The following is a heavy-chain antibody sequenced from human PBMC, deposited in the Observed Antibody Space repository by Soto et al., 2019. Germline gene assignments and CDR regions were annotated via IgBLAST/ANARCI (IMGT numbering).Heavy chain of an antibody. CDR2: INHSGST. V-gene: IGHV4-34*01. CDR1: GLSFSGYY. Sequence: PSETLSLTCTFYGLSFSGYYWIWIRQPPGKGLEWIGEINHSGSTNYNPSLKSRVTISVDTSKNQFSLKLSSVTAADTAVYYCARGHVYYDYIWGSYPPYYFDYWGQGTLVTVSS. D-gene: IGHD3-16*02. CDR3: ARGHVYYDYIWGSYPPYYFDY. J-gene: IGHJ4*02.